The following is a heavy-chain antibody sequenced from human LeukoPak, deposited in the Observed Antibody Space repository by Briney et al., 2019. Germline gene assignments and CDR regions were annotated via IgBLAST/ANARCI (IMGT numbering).Heavy chain of an antibody. Sequence: PGGSLRLSCAASGFTFSSYEMNWVRQAPGKGLEWVSYISSSGSTIYYADSVKGRFTISRDNAKNSLYLQMNSLRAEDTAVYYCARDGVWSGESIFDYWGQGTLVTVSS. D-gene: IGHD3-10*01. CDR3: ARDGVWSGESIFDY. CDR2: ISSSGSTI. J-gene: IGHJ4*02. CDR1: GFTFSSYE. V-gene: IGHV3-48*03.